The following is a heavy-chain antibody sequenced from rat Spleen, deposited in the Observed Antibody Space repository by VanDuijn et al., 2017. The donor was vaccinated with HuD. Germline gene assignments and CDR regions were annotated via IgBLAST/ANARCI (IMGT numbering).Heavy chain of an antibody. J-gene: IGHJ2*01. V-gene: IGHV5S13*01. CDR2: ISTGGGNT. CDR3: SRGGATRFDY. CDR1: GFTFSNYD. Sequence: EVQLVESGGGLVQPGRSLKLSCATSGFTFSNYDMAWVRQAPTKGLEWVASISTGGGNTYYRDSVKGRFTVSRDNEQNILYLQMDSLRSEDTATYYCSRGGATRFDYWGQGVMVTVSS. D-gene: IGHD1-11*01.